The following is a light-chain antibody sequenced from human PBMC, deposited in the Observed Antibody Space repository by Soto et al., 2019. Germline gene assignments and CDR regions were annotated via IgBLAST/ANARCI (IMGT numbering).Light chain of an antibody. J-gene: IGKJ1*01. Sequence: EIVLTQCPFTVALSRGERSAVSCMASESVSRSFLAWYQQKPGQAPRLLIYGASTRATDIPHRFSGSGSGTDFTLTISRLEPEDFAVYYCQQYGSSGTFGQGTKVDIK. CDR3: QQYGSSGT. CDR2: GAS. CDR1: ESVSRSF. V-gene: IGKV3-20*01.